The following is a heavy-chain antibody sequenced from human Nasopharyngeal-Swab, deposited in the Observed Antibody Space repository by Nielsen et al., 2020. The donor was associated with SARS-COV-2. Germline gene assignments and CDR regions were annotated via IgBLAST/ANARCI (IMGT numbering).Heavy chain of an antibody. CDR2: IIKGESEK. D-gene: IGHD6-6*01. Sequence: GESLKIFCAASGFNFRGDWMTWFRQAPGKGPEWVANIIKGESEKKYVDSVKGRFTISRDDAKNSVYLQMNSLRAEDTAVYYCARVSIPAPTYYYYGMDVWGQGTTLTVSS. CDR3: ARVSIPAPTYYYYGMDV. V-gene: IGHV3-7*02. CDR1: GFNFRGDW. J-gene: IGHJ6*02.